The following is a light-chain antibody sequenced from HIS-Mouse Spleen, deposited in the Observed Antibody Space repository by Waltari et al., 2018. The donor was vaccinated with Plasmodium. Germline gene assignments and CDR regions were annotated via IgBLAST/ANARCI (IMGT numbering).Light chain of an antibody. CDR1: QDISHY. J-gene: IGKJ4*02. CDR3: QQYDNLPLT. Sequence: DIQMTQSPSSLSASVGDRVTITCQASQDISHYLNWYQQKPGKAPKLLINDASNLETGVPSRFSGSGSGTDFTFTISSLQPEDIATYYCQQYDNLPLTFGGGTKVEIK. CDR2: DAS. V-gene: IGKV1-33*01.